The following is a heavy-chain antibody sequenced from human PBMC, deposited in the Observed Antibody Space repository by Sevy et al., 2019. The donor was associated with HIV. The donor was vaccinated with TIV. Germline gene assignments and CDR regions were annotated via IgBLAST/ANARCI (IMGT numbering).Heavy chain of an antibody. CDR1: GYTFTSYA. CDR3: ARRIWASSSHNWFDP. D-gene: IGHD6-13*01. Sequence: ASVKVSCKASGYTFTSYAMNWVRQAPGQGLKWMGWINTNTGNPTYAQGFTGWFVFSLDTSVSTAYLQISSLKAEDTAVYYCARRIWASSSHNWFDPWGQGTLVTVSS. J-gene: IGHJ5*02. CDR2: INTNTGNP. V-gene: IGHV7-4-1*02.